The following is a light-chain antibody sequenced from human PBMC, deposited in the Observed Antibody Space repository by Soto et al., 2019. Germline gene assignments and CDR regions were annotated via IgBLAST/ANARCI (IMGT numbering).Light chain of an antibody. CDR3: QQYDSSPWT. CDR2: GAS. J-gene: IGKJ1*01. Sequence: EIVLTQSPGTLSLSAGERATLSCRASQSVSSSYLAWYQQKPGKAPRLLIYGASSRATGIPARFSGSGSGTDFTLTISRLESEDFAVYYCQQYDSSPWTFGQGTKVEIK. V-gene: IGKV3-20*01. CDR1: QSVSSSY.